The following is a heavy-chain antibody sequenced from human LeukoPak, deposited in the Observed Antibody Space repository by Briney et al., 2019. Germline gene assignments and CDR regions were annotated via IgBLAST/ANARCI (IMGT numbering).Heavy chain of an antibody. CDR1: GGTFSSYA. Sequence: ASVKASCKASGGTFSSYAISWVRQAPGQGLEWMGGIIPIFGTANYAQKFQGRVTITADESTSTAYMELSSLRSKDTAVYYCAPSPDSSGSSDYWGQGTLVTASS. V-gene: IGHV1-69*01. J-gene: IGHJ4*02. CDR2: IIPIFGTA. D-gene: IGHD3-3*01. CDR3: APSPDSSGSSDY.